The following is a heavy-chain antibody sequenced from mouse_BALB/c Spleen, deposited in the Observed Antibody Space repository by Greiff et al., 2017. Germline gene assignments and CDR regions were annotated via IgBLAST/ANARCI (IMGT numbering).Heavy chain of an antibody. J-gene: IGHJ3*01. CDR2: ISYDGSN. CDR1: GYSITSGYY. V-gene: IGHV3-6*02. CDR3: AREDDYGRRFAY. Sequence: DVQLQESGPGLVKPSQSLSLTCSVTGYSITSGYYWNWIRQFPGNKLEWMGYISYDGSNNYNPSLKNRISITRDTSKNQFFLKLNSVTTEDTATYYCAREDDYGRRFAYWGQGTLVTVSA. D-gene: IGHD2-4*01.